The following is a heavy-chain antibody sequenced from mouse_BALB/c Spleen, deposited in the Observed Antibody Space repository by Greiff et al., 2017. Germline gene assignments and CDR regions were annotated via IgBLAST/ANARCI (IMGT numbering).Heavy chain of an antibody. D-gene: IGHD4-1*01. CDR3: ARHPLNWEDWYFDV. Sequence: EVMLVESGGGLVKPGGSLKLSCAASGFTFSSYAMSWVRQTPEKRLEWVATISSGGSYTYYPDSVKGRFTISRDNAKNTLYLQMSSLRSEDTAMYYCARHPLNWEDWYFDVWGAGTTVTVSS. V-gene: IGHV5-9-3*01. CDR1: GFTFSSYA. CDR2: ISSGGSYT. J-gene: IGHJ1*01.